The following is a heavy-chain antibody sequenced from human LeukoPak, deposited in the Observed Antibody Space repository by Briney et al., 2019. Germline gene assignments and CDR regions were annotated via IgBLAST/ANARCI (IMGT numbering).Heavy chain of an antibody. V-gene: IGHV3-23*01. CDR3: GRQFGVGRYFDY. Sequence: QPGGSLRLSCAQFGFTSSSNTMSWVRQAPGKGLEWVSAIGGGGGDTFYADSVKGRFTLSRDNSKNTLYLQMSSLRAEDTAVYCCGRQFGVGRYFDYGGQGTLVTVSS. CDR1: GFTSSSNT. CDR2: IGGGGGDT. D-gene: IGHD3-16*01. J-gene: IGHJ4*02.